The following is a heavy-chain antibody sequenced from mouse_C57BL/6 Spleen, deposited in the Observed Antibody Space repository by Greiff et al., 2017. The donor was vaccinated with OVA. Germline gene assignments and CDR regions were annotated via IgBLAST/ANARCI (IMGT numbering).Heavy chain of an antibody. CDR3: VYVYDDY. Sequence: QVQLQQSGPELVKPGASVKISCKASGYAFSSSWMNWVKPRPGKGLEWIGRIYPGDGDTNYNGKFKGKATLTADKSSSTAYMQLSSLTSEDSAVYFCVYVYDDYWVQGTTLTVSS. CDR1: GYAFSSSW. V-gene: IGHV1-82*01. CDR2: IYPGDGDT. J-gene: IGHJ2*01. D-gene: IGHD2-2*01.